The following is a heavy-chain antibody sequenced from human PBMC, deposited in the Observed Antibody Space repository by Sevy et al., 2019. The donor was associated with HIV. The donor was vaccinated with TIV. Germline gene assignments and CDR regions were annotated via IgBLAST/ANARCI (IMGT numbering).Heavy chain of an antibody. J-gene: IGHJ5*02. CDR2: ISSSSSTI. D-gene: IGHD6-13*01. V-gene: IGHV3-48*01. CDR3: ARDPSSSWYDWFDP. CDR1: GFTFSSYS. Sequence: GGSLRLSCAASGFTFSSYSMNWVRQAPGKGLEWVSYISSSSSTIYYADSVKGGFTISRDNAKNSLYLQMNSLRAEDTAVYYCARDPSSSWYDWFDPWGQGTLVTVSS.